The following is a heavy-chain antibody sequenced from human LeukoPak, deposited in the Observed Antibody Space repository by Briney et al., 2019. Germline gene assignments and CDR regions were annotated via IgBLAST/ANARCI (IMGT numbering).Heavy chain of an antibody. CDR1: GGTFSSYA. V-gene: IGHV1-69*04. CDR3: ARDRGYCSGGSCYSHYYYGMDV. CDR2: IIPIFGIA. Sequence: ASVKVSCKASGGTFSSYAISWVRQAPGQGLEWMGRIIPIFGIANYAQKFQGRVTITADKSTSTAYMELSSLRSEDTAVYYCARDRGYCSGGSCYSHYYYGMDVWGQGTTVTVSS. J-gene: IGHJ6*02. D-gene: IGHD2-15*01.